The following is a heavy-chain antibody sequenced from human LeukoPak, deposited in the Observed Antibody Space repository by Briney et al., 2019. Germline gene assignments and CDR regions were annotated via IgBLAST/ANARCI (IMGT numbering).Heavy chain of an antibody. D-gene: IGHD5-18*01. CDR2: IHPDDSDT. J-gene: IGHJ4*02. CDR3: GRLQSDSHSTFDS. CDR1: GYTFTNYW. V-gene: IGHV5-51*01. Sequence: GESLKISCRGSGYTFTNYWIGWVRQMPGKGLEWMGIIHPDDSDTRFSPSFQGQVTISADKSVSTAYLQWSSLKASDTAMFYCGRLQSDSHSTFDSWGQGTLVTVSS.